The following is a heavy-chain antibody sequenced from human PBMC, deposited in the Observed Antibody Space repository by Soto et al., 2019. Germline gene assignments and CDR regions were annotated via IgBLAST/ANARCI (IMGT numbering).Heavy chain of an antibody. V-gene: IGHV4-59*08. CDR1: GGSISSYY. D-gene: IGHD6-13*01. CDR3: ARRNLGIAAAALYYYDMDV. Sequence: QVQLQESGPGLVKPSETLSLTCTVSGGSISSYYWSWIRQPPGKGLEWIGYIYYSGSTNYNPSLKSRVPLSVDPSKNQFSLKLSSVTAADTAVYYCARRNLGIAAAALYYYDMDVWGKGTTVTVSS. CDR2: IYYSGST. J-gene: IGHJ6*03.